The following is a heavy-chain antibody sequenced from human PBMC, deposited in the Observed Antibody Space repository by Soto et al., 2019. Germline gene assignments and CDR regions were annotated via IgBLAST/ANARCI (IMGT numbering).Heavy chain of an antibody. V-gene: IGHV1-69*01. CDR2: MIPIFGTA. CDR1: GGTFSSYA. J-gene: IGHJ5*02. Sequence: QVQLVQSGAEVKKPGSSVKVSCKASGGTFSSYAISWVRQAPVQGLEWMGGMIPIFGTANYAQKFQGRVTITADESTSTAYMALSSLRSEDTAVYYCARHTTLGLPALPFDPWGQGTLVTVSS. CDR3: ARHTTLGLPALPFDP. D-gene: IGHD3-16*01.